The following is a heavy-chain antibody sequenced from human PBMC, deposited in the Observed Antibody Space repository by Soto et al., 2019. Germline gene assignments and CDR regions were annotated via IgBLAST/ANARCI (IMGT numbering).Heavy chain of an antibody. D-gene: IGHD3-3*01. CDR1: GGSISSSSYY. CDR3: ARHDGAYYDFWSGYPFQYYFDY. Sequence: PSETLSLTCTVSGGSISSSSYYWGWIRQPPGKGLEWIRSIYYSGSTYYNPSLKSRVTISVDTSKNQFSLKLSSVTAADTAVYYCARHDGAYYDFWSGYPFQYYFDYWGQGTLVTVSS. J-gene: IGHJ4*02. CDR2: IYYSGST. V-gene: IGHV4-39*01.